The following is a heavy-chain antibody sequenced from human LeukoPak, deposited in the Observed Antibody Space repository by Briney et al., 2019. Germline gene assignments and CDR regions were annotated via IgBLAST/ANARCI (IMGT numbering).Heavy chain of an antibody. CDR1: GGTCSSYA. J-gene: IGHJ3*02. CDR3: ARVHGYAFDI. CDR2: IIPIFGTA. Sequence: SVKVSCKASGGTCSSYAISWVRQAPGQGLEWMGGIIPIFGTANYAQKFQGRVTITTDEYTSTAYMELSSLRSEDTAVYYCARVHGYAFDIWGQGTMVTVSS. V-gene: IGHV1-69*05.